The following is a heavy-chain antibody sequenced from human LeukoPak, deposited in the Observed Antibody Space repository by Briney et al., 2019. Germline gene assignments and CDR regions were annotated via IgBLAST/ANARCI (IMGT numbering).Heavy chain of an antibody. Sequence: GGSLRLSCAASGFTFSSYSMNWVRQAPGKGLEWVSSISSSSSYIYYADSVKGRFTISRDNAKNSLCLQMNSLRAEDTAVYYCARDEPYGGRPMDVWGKGTTVTVSS. CDR3: ARDEPYGGRPMDV. D-gene: IGHD4-23*01. CDR2: ISSSSSYI. CDR1: GFTFSSYS. V-gene: IGHV3-21*01. J-gene: IGHJ6*04.